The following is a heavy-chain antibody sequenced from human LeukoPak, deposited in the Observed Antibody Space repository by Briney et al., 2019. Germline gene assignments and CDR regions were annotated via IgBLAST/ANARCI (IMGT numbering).Heavy chain of an antibody. J-gene: IGHJ4*02. CDR1: GFNFSKYW. V-gene: IGHV3-74*01. Sequence: GGSLRLSCAASGFNFSKYWMHWVRQAPRKGLVWVSRINPEGSRGTYADSVMGRFTISRDNAENTLYLQMNSLRGDDTAVYHCYAPEVDYWGQGTLVTVSS. CDR2: INPEGSRG. CDR3: YAPEVDY. D-gene: IGHD4-17*01.